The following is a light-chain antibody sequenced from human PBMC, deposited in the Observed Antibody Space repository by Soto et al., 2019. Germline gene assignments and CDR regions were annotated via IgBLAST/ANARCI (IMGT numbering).Light chain of an antibody. J-gene: IGLJ2*01. CDR2: SNN. CDR1: SSNIGSKT. CDR3: AAWDDSLNGVV. Sequence: QSVLTQPPSASGTPGQRVTISCSGSSSNIGSKTVNWYQQLPGTAPKLLIYSNNQRPSGVPDRFSCSKSGTSASLAISGLQSEDEADYYCAAWDDSLNGVVFGGG. V-gene: IGLV1-44*01.